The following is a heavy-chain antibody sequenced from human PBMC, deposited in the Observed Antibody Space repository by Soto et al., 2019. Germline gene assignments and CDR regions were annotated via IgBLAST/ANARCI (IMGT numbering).Heavy chain of an antibody. CDR1: GYTFTSYY. CDR3: ARSACSGGTCYQGHFDY. J-gene: IGHJ4*02. V-gene: IGHV1-46*01. Sequence: QVQLVQSGAEVQKPGASVKVSCKASGYTFTSYYMHWVRPAPGQGLEWMGIINPSGTRTTYAQQFQGRVTMTRDTSTSTVYMELTSLRSDDTAVYYCARSACSGGTCYQGHFDYWGQGTLVTVAS. CDR2: INPSGTRT. D-gene: IGHD2-15*01.